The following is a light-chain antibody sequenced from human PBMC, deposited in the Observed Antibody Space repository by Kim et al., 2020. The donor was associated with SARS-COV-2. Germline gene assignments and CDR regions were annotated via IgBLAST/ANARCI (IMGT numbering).Light chain of an antibody. V-gene: IGLV3-19*01. Sequence: SSELTQDPAVSVALGQTVRITCQGDSLRSNYASWYQQKPGQAPILVLYGKNKRPSGIPDRFSGSISGSTASLTITEARAEDEAAYYCASRDITGNHFVFGSETKVTVL. CDR2: GKN. J-gene: IGLJ1*01. CDR1: SLRSNY. CDR3: ASRDITGNHFV.